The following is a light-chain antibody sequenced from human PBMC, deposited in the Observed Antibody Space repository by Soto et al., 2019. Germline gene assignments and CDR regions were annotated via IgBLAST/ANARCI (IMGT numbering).Light chain of an antibody. CDR1: QSVGNNY. CDR3: HQYGSSPPWT. CDR2: GAS. V-gene: IGKV3-20*01. Sequence: EIVLTQPPGTLSLSPGEAATLSCRASQSVGNNYLAWYQQKPGQAPRPLIYGASNRVSGISGRFSGSGSGTDFTLTISSLEPEDFAVYYCHQYGSSPPWTFGQGTKVDIK. J-gene: IGKJ1*01.